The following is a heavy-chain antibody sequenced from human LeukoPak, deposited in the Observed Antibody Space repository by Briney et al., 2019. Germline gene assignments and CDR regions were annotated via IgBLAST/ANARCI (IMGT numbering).Heavy chain of an antibody. CDR3: ASWGGGVNYDFWSGQPFDY. CDR1: GYSISSGYY. J-gene: IGHJ4*02. V-gene: IGHV4-38-2*01. D-gene: IGHD3-3*01. Sequence: SETLSLTCAVSGYSISSGYYWGWIRQPPGKGLEWIGSIYHSGSTYYNPFLKSRVTISVDTSKNQFSLKLSSVTAADPGVYYCASWGGGVNYDFWSGQPFDYWGQGTLVTVSS. CDR2: IYHSGST.